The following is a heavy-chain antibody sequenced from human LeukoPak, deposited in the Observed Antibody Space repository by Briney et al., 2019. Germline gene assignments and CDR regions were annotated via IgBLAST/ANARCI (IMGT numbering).Heavy chain of an antibody. CDR1: GFTFSSYA. CDR2: ISGSGGST. Sequence: GGSLRLSCAASGFTFSSYAMSWVRQAPGKGLEWVSGISGSGGSTYYAGSVKGRFTISRDNSKNTLYLQMNSLRAEDTAVYYCAARSNNWYVLDYWGQGTLVTVSS. CDR3: AARSNNWYVLDY. V-gene: IGHV3-23*01. D-gene: IGHD6-13*01. J-gene: IGHJ4*02.